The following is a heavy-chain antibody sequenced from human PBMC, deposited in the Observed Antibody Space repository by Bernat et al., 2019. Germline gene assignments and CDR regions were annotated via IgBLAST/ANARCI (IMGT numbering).Heavy chain of an antibody. D-gene: IGHD3-10*01. CDR2: ISYDGSNK. Sequence: QVQLVESGGGVVHPGRSLRLSCAASGFTFSSYAMHWVRQAPGKGLEWVAVISYDGSNKYYADSVKGRFTISRDNSKNTLYLQMNSLRAEDTAVYYCARDLGFGESYYFDYWGQGTLVTVSS. CDR1: GFTFSSYA. J-gene: IGHJ4*02. V-gene: IGHV3-30-3*01. CDR3: ARDLGFGESYYFDY.